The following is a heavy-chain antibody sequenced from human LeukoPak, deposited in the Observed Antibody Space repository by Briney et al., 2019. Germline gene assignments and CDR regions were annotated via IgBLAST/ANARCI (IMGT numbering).Heavy chain of an antibody. D-gene: IGHD6-19*01. V-gene: IGHV3-15*01. CDR2: IKRKIDGGTP. CDR3: TTHRIAVAGTAGH. J-gene: IGHJ4*02. Sequence: GGSLRLSCAASGFTFINVWMTWVRQAPGKGLEWVGRIKRKIDGGTPEYAAPVKGRFTISRDDSKNTLYLQMNSLKTEDTAVYYCTTHRIAVAGTAGHWGQGTPVTVSS. CDR1: GFTFINVW.